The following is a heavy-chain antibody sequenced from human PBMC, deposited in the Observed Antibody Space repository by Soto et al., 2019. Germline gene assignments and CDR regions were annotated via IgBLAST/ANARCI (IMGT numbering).Heavy chain of an antibody. Sequence: QVQLHESGPGLVKPSETLSLTCTVSGGSINNYYWAWIRQPPGKGLEFVGYIYYAGSTTYNPSLKSRPTISVDTSKNQFSLQLRSVTAADTAVYFCARLGGYYQTLDSWGQGTRLTVSS. CDR2: IYYAGST. CDR1: GGSINNYY. CDR3: ARLGGYYQTLDS. V-gene: IGHV4-59*08. D-gene: IGHD3-22*01. J-gene: IGHJ4*02.